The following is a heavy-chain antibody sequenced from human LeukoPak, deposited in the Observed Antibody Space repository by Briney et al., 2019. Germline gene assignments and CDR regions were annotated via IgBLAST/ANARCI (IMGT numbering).Heavy chain of an antibody. D-gene: IGHD6-19*01. CDR3: AREVIAVAGYSDY. CDR2: IYSGGNT. V-gene: IGHV3-66*01. Sequence: GGSLRLSCAASGFTVSGNYMSWVRQAPGKGLEWVSVIYSGGNTYYADSVKGRFTISRDNSKNTLYLQMNSLRAEDTAVYYCAREVIAVAGYSDYWGQGTLVTVSS. J-gene: IGHJ4*02. CDR1: GFTVSGNY.